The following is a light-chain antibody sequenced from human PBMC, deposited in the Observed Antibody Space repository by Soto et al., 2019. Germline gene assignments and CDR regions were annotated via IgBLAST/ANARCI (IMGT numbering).Light chain of an antibody. CDR3: QQSYSSPQT. Sequence: DIQMTQSPSTLSVSVGDRVTITCRASQTISSWLAWYQQKPGKAPKLLIYKASTLKSGVPSRFSGSGSGTDFTLTISSLQPEDFATYYCQQSYSSPQTFGQGTKVDIK. CDR2: KAS. V-gene: IGKV1-5*03. CDR1: QTISSW. J-gene: IGKJ1*01.